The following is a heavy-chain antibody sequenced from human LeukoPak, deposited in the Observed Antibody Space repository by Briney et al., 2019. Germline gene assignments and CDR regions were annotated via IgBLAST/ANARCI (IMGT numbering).Heavy chain of an antibody. J-gene: IGHJ6*03. Sequence: SETLSLTCTVSGGSISSGSYYWSWIRQPAGKGLEWIGRIYTSGSTNYNPSLKSRVTISVDTSKNQLSLKLSSVTAADTAVYYCARADYYDSSGYPAHYYYMDVWGKGTTVTVSS. V-gene: IGHV4-61*02. CDR2: IYTSGST. D-gene: IGHD3-22*01. CDR1: GGSISSGSYY. CDR3: ARADYYDSSGYPAHYYYMDV.